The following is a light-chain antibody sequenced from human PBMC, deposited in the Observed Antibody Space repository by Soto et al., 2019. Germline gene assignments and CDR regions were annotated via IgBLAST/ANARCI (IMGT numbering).Light chain of an antibody. CDR3: HKYNHAPT. Sequence: DIQMTQSPSSLSASVGDRVTITCRASQGISNYLAWYQQKPGKVPELLFYAASTLQSGVPSRFSGSGSGTEFSLTISGLQPEDVATYFCHKYNHAPTFGGATKVEIK. V-gene: IGKV1-27*01. CDR1: QGISNY. J-gene: IGKJ4*01. CDR2: AAS.